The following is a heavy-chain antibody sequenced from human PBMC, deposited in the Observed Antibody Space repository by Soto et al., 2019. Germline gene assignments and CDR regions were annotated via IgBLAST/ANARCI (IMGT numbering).Heavy chain of an antibody. J-gene: IGHJ4*02. V-gene: IGHV3-33*01. CDR2: IWYDGGNK. CDR1: GFNFSSYV. Sequence: QVQLVESGGGVVQPGRSLRLSCAASGFNFSSYVMHWVRQAPGKGLEWVAVIWYDGGNKYYADSVKGSFTISRDNSKNTLYLQMNSLRAEDTAVYYCARDGQWLPRDGLRSSYYFDYWGQGTLVTVSS. CDR3: ARDGQWLPRDGLRSSYYFDY. D-gene: IGHD6-19*01.